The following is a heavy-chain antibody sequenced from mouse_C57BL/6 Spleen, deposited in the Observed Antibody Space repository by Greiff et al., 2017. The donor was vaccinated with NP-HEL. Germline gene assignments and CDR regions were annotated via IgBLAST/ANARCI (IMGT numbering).Heavy chain of an antibody. D-gene: IGHD2-12*01. V-gene: IGHV1-62-2*01. CDR2: FYPGSGSI. J-gene: IGHJ2*01. CDR1: GYTFTEYT. CDR3: ARHEGRPSYRGYYFDD. Sequence: VQLQQSGAELVKPGASVKLSCKASGYTFTEYTIHWVKQRSGQGLEWIGWFYPGSGSIKYNEKFKDKATLTADKSSSTVYMELSRLTSEDSAVYFCARHEGRPSYRGYYFDDWGQGTTLTVSS.